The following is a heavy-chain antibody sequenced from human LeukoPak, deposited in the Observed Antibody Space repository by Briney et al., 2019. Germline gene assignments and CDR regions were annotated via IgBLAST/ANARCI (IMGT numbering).Heavy chain of an antibody. CDR1: GFTFSSYV. CDR3: AKVYGDYSASIDY. V-gene: IGHV3-30*18. Sequence: PGGSLRLSCAASGFTFSSYVMHWVRQAPGKGLEWVAVISYDGSNKYYADSVKGRFTISRDNSKNTLYPQMNSLRAEDTAVYYCAKVYGDYSASIDYWGQGTLVTVSS. D-gene: IGHD4-17*01. J-gene: IGHJ4*02. CDR2: ISYDGSNK.